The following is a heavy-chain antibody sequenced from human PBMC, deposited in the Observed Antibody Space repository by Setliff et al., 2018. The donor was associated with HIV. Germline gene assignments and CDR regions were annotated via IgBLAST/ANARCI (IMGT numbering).Heavy chain of an antibody. J-gene: IGHJ4*02. Sequence: GGSLRLSCAASGFTFSTAWMNWVRQAPGKGLEWVSIITSGGSTYYADSVKGRFTISRDNSKNTLYLQMNSLRAEDTAVYYCAKDPRAAVATICDYWGQGTLVTVSS. CDR3: AKDPRAAVATICDY. D-gene: IGHD5-12*01. CDR1: GFTFSTAW. CDR2: ITSGGST. V-gene: IGHV3-53*01.